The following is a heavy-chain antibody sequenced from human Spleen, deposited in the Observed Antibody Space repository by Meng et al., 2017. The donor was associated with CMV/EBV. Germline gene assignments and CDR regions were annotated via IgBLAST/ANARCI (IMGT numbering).Heavy chain of an antibody. Sequence: SETLSLTCTVSGDSVSSGGTYWSWIRQSPGKGLEWIGYIYYTGSSNYNPSLRSRVIISVDTSKNQFSLRLSSVTAADTAVYYCARPFQGANWFDPWGQGTLVTVSS. V-gene: IGHV4-61*08. CDR3: ARPFQGANWFDP. J-gene: IGHJ5*02. D-gene: IGHD4/OR15-4a*01. CDR1: GDSVSSGGTY. CDR2: IYYTGSS.